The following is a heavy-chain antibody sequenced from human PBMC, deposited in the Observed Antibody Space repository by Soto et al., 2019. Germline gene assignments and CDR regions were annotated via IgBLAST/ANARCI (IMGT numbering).Heavy chain of an antibody. V-gene: IGHV1-18*01. Sequence: QVQLVQSGAEVKKPGASVKVSCKASGYTFTSYGISWVRQAPGQGLEWMGWISAYNGNTNYAQKLQGRVTMTTDTATSTVYMELRSLRSDDTAVYYCASSLLVGYGLEGESDWGQGTLVTVSS. CDR1: GYTFTSYG. D-gene: IGHD5-18*01. CDR2: ISAYNGNT. J-gene: IGHJ4*02. CDR3: ASSLLVGYGLEGESD.